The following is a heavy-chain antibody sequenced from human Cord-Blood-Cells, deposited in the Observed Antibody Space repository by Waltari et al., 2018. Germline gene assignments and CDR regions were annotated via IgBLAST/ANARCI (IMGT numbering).Heavy chain of an antibody. J-gene: IGHJ4*02. CDR1: GYTFTGYY. CDR2: INPNSGGT. D-gene: IGHD6-13*01. Sequence: QVQLVQSGAEVKKPGASVKVSCKASGYTFTGYYMHWVRQAPGQGLEWMGWINPNSGGTKYEQKFQGRVTMTRDTSISTAYMELSRLRSDDTAVYYCARYSSSWYYSVDYFDYWGQGTLVTVSS. CDR3: ARYSSSWYYSVDYFDY. V-gene: IGHV1-2*02.